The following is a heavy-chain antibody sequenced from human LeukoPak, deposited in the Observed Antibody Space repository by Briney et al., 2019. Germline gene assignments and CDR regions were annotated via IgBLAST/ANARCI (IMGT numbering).Heavy chain of an antibody. J-gene: IGHJ4*02. Sequence: PGGSLRLSCAASGFTFSSYAMSWVRQAPGKGLEWVSAISGSGDSTYYADSVKGRFTISRDNSKNTLYLQMNSLRAEDTALYYCAKGRYYITGASGYWGQGTLVTVSS. CDR3: AKGRYYITGASGY. D-gene: IGHD1-20*01. V-gene: IGHV3-23*01. CDR2: ISGSGDST. CDR1: GFTFSSYA.